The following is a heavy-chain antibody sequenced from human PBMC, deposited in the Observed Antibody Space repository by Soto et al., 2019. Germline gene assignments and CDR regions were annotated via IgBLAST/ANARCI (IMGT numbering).Heavy chain of an antibody. D-gene: IGHD6-6*01. Sequence: ASVKVSCKASGYTFTSYYMHWVRQAPGQGLEWMGIINPSGGSTSYAQKFQGRVTMTRDTSTSTVYMELSSLRSEDTAVYFCARDSAPEYSSSSCWFDPWGQGTLVTVSS. V-gene: IGHV1-46*01. CDR1: GYTFTSYY. CDR2: INPSGGST. J-gene: IGHJ5*02. CDR3: ARDSAPEYSSSSCWFDP.